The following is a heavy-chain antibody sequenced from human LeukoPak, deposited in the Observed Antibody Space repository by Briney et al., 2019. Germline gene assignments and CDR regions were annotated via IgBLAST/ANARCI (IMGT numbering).Heavy chain of an antibody. V-gene: IGHV3-74*01. CDR2: INSDGSST. J-gene: IGHJ3*02. Sequence: PGGSLRLSCAASGFTFSSYWMHWVRQAPGKGLVWVSRINSDGSSTSYADSVKGRFTISRDNAKNTLYLQMNSLRAEDTAVYYCVGLLTTDAFDIWGQGTMVTVSS. D-gene: IGHD2-15*01. CDR3: VGLLTTDAFDI. CDR1: GFTFSSYW.